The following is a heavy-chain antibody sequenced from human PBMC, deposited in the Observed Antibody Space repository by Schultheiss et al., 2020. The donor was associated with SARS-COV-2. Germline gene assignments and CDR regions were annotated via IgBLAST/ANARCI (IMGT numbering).Heavy chain of an antibody. Sequence: SETLSLTCAVYGGSFSGYYWSWIRQPPGKGLEWIGYIYYSGSTNYNPSLKSRVTISVDTSKNQFSLKLSSVTAADTAVYYCARPGYSSPLGDYWGQGTLVTVSS. D-gene: IGHD6-19*01. J-gene: IGHJ4*02. CDR1: GGSFSGYY. CDR3: ARPGYSSPLGDY. V-gene: IGHV4-34*09. CDR2: IYYSGST.